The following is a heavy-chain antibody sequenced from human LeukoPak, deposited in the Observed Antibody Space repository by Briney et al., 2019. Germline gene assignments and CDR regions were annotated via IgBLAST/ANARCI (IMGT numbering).Heavy chain of an antibody. CDR3: ARDSTLGNFDY. CDR1: GYTFTSYG. V-gene: IGHV1-2*02. J-gene: IGHJ4*02. Sequence: ASVKVSCKASGYTFTSYGISWVRQAPGQGLEWMGWINPNSGGTNYAQKFQGRVTMTRDTSISTAYMELSRLRSDDTAVYYCARDSTLGNFDYWGQGTLVTVSS. D-gene: IGHD3-10*01. CDR2: INPNSGGT.